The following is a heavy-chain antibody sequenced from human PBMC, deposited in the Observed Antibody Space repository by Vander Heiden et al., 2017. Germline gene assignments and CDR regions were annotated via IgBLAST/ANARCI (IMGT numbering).Heavy chain of an antibody. CDR3: VRDRGENAPMDV. V-gene: IGHV3-33*01. D-gene: IGHD3-10*01. J-gene: IGHJ6*02. Sequence: EQLVESGGGGAQPGRTLRLSCAASGFTLRKYGVHWLRRPPCKGLEWLSVIWHDGRVKDYGDSAKGRFTISRDNSKNTVSLQMNNLRAEDTAVYYCVRDRGENAPMDVWGQGTTVTVSS. CDR1: GFTLRKYG. CDR2: IWHDGRVK.